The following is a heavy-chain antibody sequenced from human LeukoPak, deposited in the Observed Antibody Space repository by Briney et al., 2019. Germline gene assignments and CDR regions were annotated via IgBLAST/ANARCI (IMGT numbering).Heavy chain of an antibody. J-gene: IGHJ4*02. CDR3: ARASADYYDSSGYSDY. CDR1: GFTFSSYS. D-gene: IGHD3-22*01. CDR2: ISSSSSYI. V-gene: IGHV3-21*01. Sequence: GGSLRLSCAASGFTFSSYSMNWVRQAPGKGLEWVSSISSSSSYIYYADSVKGRFTISRDNAKNSLYLQMNSLRAGDTAVYYCARASADYYDSSGYSDYLGQGTLVTGSS.